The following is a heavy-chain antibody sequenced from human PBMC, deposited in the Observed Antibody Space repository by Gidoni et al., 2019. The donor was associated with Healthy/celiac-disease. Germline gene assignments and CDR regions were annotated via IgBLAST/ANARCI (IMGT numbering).Heavy chain of an antibody. D-gene: IGHD2-15*01. J-gene: IGHJ4*02. CDR2: INHSGST. V-gene: IGHV4-34*01. CDR3: ARGLGGIVVVVAASSYFDY. Sequence: QVQLQQWGAGLLKPSETLSLTCAVYGASFSGYYWSWIPQPPGKGLEWIGEINHSGSTNYNPSLKSRVTISVDTSKNQFSLKLSSVTAADTAVYYCARGLGGIVVVVAASSYFDYWGQGTLVTVSS. CDR1: GASFSGYY.